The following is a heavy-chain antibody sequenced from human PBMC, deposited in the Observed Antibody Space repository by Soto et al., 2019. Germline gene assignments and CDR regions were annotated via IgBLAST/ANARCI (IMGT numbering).Heavy chain of an antibody. J-gene: IGHJ5*02. CDR1: GGSISNYY. D-gene: IGHD6-6*01. V-gene: IGHV4-59*12. CDR3: ARERPDGARLDP. Sequence: SETLSLTCTVSGGSISNYYWSWIRQPPGKGLEWIGYIYYSGSTYYNPSLKSRVTISVDTSKNQFSLKLSSVTAADTAVYYCARERPDGARLDPWGQGTLVTVSS. CDR2: IYYSGST.